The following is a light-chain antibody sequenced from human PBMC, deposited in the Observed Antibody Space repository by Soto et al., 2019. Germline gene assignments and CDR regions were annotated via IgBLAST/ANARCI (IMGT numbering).Light chain of an antibody. CDR2: DVT. J-gene: IGLJ1*01. CDR3: SSYTASSTRV. V-gene: IGLV2-14*03. Sequence: LTQPASVSGSPGQSITISCTGTSSDVGAYNYVSWYQQYPGRAPKLMIYDVTNRPSGVSNRFSGSKSGNTASLTISGLQAEDEADYYCSSYTASSTRVFGTGTKVTVL. CDR1: SSDVGAYNY.